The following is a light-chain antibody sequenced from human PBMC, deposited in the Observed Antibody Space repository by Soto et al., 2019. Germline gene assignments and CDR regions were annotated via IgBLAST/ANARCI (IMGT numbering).Light chain of an antibody. J-gene: IGKJ1*01. CDR2: GAS. Sequence: DIQMTQSPSTLSASVGDRLTITCRASQSISGWLAWYQQKPGKAPNLLIYGASNLESGVPSRFSGSGSGTEFTLTISSLQPDDFATYYCQQYDTYPWTFGQGTKVEIK. CDR1: QSISGW. CDR3: QQYDTYPWT. V-gene: IGKV1-5*01.